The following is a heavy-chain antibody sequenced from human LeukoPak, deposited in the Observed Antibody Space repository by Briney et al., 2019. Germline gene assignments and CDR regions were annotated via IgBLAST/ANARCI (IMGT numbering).Heavy chain of an antibody. V-gene: IGHV3-48*03. CDR2: ISSSGGTI. CDR3: ARDPIAAAASGGDY. J-gene: IGHJ4*02. Sequence: SGGSLRLSCAASGFTFSSYEMNWVRQAPGKGLEWVSYISSSGGTIYYADTVKGRFTISRDNAKNSLYLQMNSLRVEDTAVYYCARDPIAAAASGGDYWGQGTLVTVSS. CDR1: GFTFSSYE. D-gene: IGHD6-13*01.